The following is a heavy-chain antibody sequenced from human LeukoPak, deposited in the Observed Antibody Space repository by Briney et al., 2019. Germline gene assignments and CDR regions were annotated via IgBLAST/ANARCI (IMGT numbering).Heavy chain of an antibody. Sequence: SVKVSCKASGGTFSSYAISWVRQAPGQGLEWMGGIIPIFGTANYAQKFQGRVTITADESTSTAYMELSSLRSEDTAVYYCARSRVVIDYYYYYYMDVWGKGTTVTVSS. CDR3: ARSRVVIDYYYYYYMDV. D-gene: IGHD3-3*01. CDR1: GGTFSSYA. J-gene: IGHJ6*03. V-gene: IGHV1-69*13. CDR2: IIPIFGTA.